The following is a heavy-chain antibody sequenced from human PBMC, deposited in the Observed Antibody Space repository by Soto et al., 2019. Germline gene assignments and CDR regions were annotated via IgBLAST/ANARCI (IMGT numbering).Heavy chain of an antibody. CDR2: ISSDGSNT. Sequence: QVQLVESGGGVVQPGRSLRLSCAASGFTFSTYAMHWVRQAPGKGLEWVAVISSDGSNTYYADSVKGRFTISRDNSKNTLYLQMNSLRVEDTAVYYCARMGWAVAGSYYFDYWGQGTLVTVSS. CDR3: ARMGWAVAGSYYFDY. CDR1: GFTFSTYA. J-gene: IGHJ4*02. V-gene: IGHV3-30-3*01. D-gene: IGHD6-19*01.